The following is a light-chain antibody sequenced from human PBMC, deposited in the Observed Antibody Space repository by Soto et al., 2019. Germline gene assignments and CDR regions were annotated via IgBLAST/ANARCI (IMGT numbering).Light chain of an antibody. CDR1: SSNMGTNT. CDR2: SDN. CDR3: AEGEGALNHLL. Sequence: QSVLTQPPSASGTPGQRVTISCSGSSSNMGTNTVNWYQQLPRAAPKLLIYSDNQRPSGVPDRFSGSKSGTSASLAITGLRLEDELDYFVAEGEGALNHLLFGG. J-gene: IGLJ2*01. V-gene: IGLV1-44*01.